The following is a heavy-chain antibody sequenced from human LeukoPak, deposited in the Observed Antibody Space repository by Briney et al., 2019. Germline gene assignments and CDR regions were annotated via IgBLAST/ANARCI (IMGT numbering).Heavy chain of an antibody. V-gene: IGHV1-2*02. CDR3: VRGTYCGGDCIGN. Sequence: ASVKVSCKASGYTFTGYYMHWVRQAPGQGLEWMGWIHPNSGGTHYAQTFQGRVTMTRDTSINTAYMEMSSLKSDDTAVYYCVRGTYCGGDCIGNWGQGTLVTVSS. J-gene: IGHJ4*02. CDR1: GYTFTGYY. D-gene: IGHD2-21*01. CDR2: IHPNSGGT.